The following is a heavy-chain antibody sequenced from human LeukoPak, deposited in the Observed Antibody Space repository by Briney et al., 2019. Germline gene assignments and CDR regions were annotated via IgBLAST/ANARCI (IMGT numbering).Heavy chain of an antibody. D-gene: IGHD3-9*01. V-gene: IGHV3-23*01. Sequence: PGGCLRLSWAASGCTFSSYAMSWVRQAPGKGLEWVSGISSSGVTTYYADSVKGRFTISRDNSKNTLYLQMNSLRAEDTAVYYCARSEYYDILTGPDYWGQGTLVTVSS. CDR1: GCTFSSYA. J-gene: IGHJ4*02. CDR2: ISSSGVTT. CDR3: ARSEYYDILTGPDY.